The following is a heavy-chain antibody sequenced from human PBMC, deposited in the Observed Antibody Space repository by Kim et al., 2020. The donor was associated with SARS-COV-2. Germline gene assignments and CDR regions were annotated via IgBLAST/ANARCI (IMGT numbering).Heavy chain of an antibody. CDR2: IYYNGST. V-gene: IGHV4-59*01. D-gene: IGHD3-16*01. Sequence: SETLSLTCTVSGGSISSYYWSWIRQPPGKGLEWIGYIYYNGSTNYNPSLKSRVTISVDTSKNQFSLKLSSVTAADTAVYYCARGKRSADPGGLWGQGTLVTVSS. J-gene: IGHJ4*02. CDR3: ARGKRSADPGGL. CDR1: GGSISSYY.